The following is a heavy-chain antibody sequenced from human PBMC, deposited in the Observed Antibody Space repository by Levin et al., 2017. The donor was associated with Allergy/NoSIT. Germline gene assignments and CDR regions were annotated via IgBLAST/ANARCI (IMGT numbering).Heavy chain of an antibody. CDR2: VYYNGGT. V-gene: IGHV4-30-4*01. CDR1: GDSISNGDYY. CDR3: ARREDYDILTGYPRWFDP. Sequence: SETLSLTCTVSGDSISNGDYYWSWLRQSPGKGLEWIGHVYYNGGTSYNPSLKSRVSISIDTSQSQFSLRLRSVTAADTAVYYCARREDYDILTGYPRWFDPWGQGTLVNVSS. J-gene: IGHJ5*02. D-gene: IGHD3-9*01.